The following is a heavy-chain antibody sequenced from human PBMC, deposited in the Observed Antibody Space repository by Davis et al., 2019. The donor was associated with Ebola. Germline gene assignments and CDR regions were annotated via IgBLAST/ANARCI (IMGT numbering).Heavy chain of an antibody. CDR2: IYYSGST. CDR1: GGSISSSSYY. CDR3: ARESNYVRFDP. Sequence: SETLSLTCTVSGGSISSSSYYWGWIRQPPGKGLEWIGSIYYSGSTYYNPSLKSRVTISVDTSKNQFSLKLSSVTAADTAVYYCARESNYVRFDPWGQGTLVTVSS. V-gene: IGHV4-39*02. D-gene: IGHD4-11*01. J-gene: IGHJ5*02.